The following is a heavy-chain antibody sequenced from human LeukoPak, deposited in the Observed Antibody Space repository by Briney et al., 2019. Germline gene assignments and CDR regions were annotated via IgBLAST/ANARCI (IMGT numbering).Heavy chain of an antibody. CDR3: ARATRNYDSSDGLDY. J-gene: IGHJ4*02. Sequence: SSETLSLTCTVSGGSISSSSYYWGWIRQPPGKGLEWIGSIYYSGSTYYNPSLKSRVTISVDTSKNQFSLKLSSVTAADTAVYYCARATRNYDSSDGLDYWGQGTLVTVSS. D-gene: IGHD3-22*01. CDR2: IYYSGST. V-gene: IGHV4-39*07. CDR1: GGSISSSSYY.